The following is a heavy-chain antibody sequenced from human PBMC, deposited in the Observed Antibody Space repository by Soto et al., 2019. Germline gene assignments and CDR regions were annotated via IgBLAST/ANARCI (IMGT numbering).Heavy chain of an antibody. CDR3: AKGAASAHNWFDP. J-gene: IGHJ5*02. Sequence: EVQLVESGGGLVQPGRSLRLSCAASGFRFDDYAMHWVRQAPGKGLEWVSGISWNSGSIDYADSVKGRFTISRDNAKNALYLQMTSLSAEDTALYYCAKGAASAHNWFDPWGQGTLVTVSS. CDR2: ISWNSGSI. V-gene: IGHV3-9*01. D-gene: IGHD6-13*01. CDR1: GFRFDDYA.